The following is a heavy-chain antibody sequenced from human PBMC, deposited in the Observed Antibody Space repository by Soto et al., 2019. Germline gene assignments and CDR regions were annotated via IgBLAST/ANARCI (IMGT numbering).Heavy chain of an antibody. Sequence: ASVKVSCKASGGTFSSYTISWVRQAPGQGLEWMGIINPSGGSTSYAQKFQGRVTMTRDTSTSTVYMELSSLRSEDTAVYYCARDGTYGMDVWGQGTTVTVSS. CDR2: INPSGGST. V-gene: IGHV1-46*01. J-gene: IGHJ6*02. CDR3: ARDGTYGMDV. CDR1: GGTFSSYT. D-gene: IGHD1-26*01.